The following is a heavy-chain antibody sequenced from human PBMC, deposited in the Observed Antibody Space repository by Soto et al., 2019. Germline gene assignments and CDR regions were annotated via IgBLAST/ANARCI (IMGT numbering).Heavy chain of an antibody. Sequence: SETLSLTCTVSGGSISSYYWSWIRQPPGKGLEWIGYIYYSGSTNYNPSLKSRVTISVDTSKNQFSLKLSSVTAADTAVYYCARAPEAYYYDSSGHLRFDYWGQGTLVTVSS. CDR1: GGSISSYY. V-gene: IGHV4-59*01. J-gene: IGHJ4*02. CDR3: ARAPEAYYYDSSGHLRFDY. CDR2: IYYSGST. D-gene: IGHD3-22*01.